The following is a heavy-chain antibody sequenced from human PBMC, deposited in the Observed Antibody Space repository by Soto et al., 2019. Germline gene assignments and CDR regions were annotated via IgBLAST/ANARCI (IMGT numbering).Heavy chain of an antibody. CDR3: ARGRGNVVVVAATPTRNFDY. J-gene: IGHJ4*02. V-gene: IGHV3-33*01. D-gene: IGHD2-15*01. CDR1: GFTFSSYG. CDR2: IWYDGSNK. Sequence: GGSLRLSCAASGFTFSSYGMHWVRQAPGKGLECVAAIWYDGSNKYYADSVKGRFTISRDNSKNTLYLQMNSLRAEDTAVYYCARGRGNVVVVAATPTRNFDYWGQGTLVTVSS.